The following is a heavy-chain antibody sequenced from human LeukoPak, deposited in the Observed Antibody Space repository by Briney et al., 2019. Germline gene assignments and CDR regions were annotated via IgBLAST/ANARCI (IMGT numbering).Heavy chain of an antibody. V-gene: IGHV4-59*01. CDR1: GGSISYFY. CDR3: ERYGDGYRYDS. D-gene: IGHD5-24*01. CDR2: ISDSGIT. Sequence: SETLSLICSVSGGSISYFYWSWLRQPPGKGLEWIGYISDSGITKNNPSLKSRVTISVDTSKKQFSLMMSSVTAADTAVYYCERYGDGYRYDSWGQGVLVTVSS. J-gene: IGHJ5*01.